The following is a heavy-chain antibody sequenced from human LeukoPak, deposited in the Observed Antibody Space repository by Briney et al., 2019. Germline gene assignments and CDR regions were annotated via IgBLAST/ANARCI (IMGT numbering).Heavy chain of an antibody. Sequence: GGSLRLSCAASGFTFSDYYMSWIRQAPGKGLEWVSYTSSSGSTIYYADSVKGRFTISRDNAKNSLYLQMNSLRAEDTAVYHCARDTYYYDSSGPDAFDIWGQGTMVTVSS. CDR1: GFTFSDYY. V-gene: IGHV3-11*01. CDR3: ARDTYYYDSSGPDAFDI. CDR2: TSSSGSTI. D-gene: IGHD3-22*01. J-gene: IGHJ3*02.